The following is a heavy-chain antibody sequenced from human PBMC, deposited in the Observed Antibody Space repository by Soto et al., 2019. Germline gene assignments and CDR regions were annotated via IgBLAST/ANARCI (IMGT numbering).Heavy chain of an antibody. CDR2: IYRAGDT. CDR1: GFTVSSNY. V-gene: IGHV3-53*01. J-gene: IGHJ4*02. Sequence: GGSLRLSCAASGFTVSSNYMSWVRQAPGKGLKWVSSIYRAGDTYYADSVKGRFTMSRDSSKNELYLQMNNLRADDTAVYYCARGRLQLAHFDCWGQGTLVTVSS. D-gene: IGHD1-1*01. CDR3: ARGRLQLAHFDC.